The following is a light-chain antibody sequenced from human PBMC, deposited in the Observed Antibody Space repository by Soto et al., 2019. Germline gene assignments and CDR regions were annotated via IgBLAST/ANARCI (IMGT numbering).Light chain of an antibody. CDR2: KDA. CDR1: VLSKRY. V-gene: IGLV3-27*01. CDR3: YSAAGKNLVV. J-gene: IGLJ3*02. Sequence: SYELTQPSSVSVSPGQTARITCSGDVLSKRYARWFQQKPGQAPILVIYKDAERPSGIPERFSGSTSGTTVTLTISGAQVEDEGDYYCYSAAGKNLVVFGGGTQLTVL.